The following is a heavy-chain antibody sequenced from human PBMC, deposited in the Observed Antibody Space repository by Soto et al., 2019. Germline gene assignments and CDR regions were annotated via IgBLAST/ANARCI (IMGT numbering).Heavy chain of an antibody. CDR1: GFTFTSYW. CDR3: GRDEVRNGVGV. V-gene: IGHV3-7*01. CDR2: IKGDGSEK. Sequence: LRLSCVASGFTFTSYWMSWVRQAPGKGLEWVANIKGDGSEKRYVDSVKGRLTISRDNAKNSVYLQMNSLRVEDTALYYCGRDEVRNGVGVWGQGTTVTVSS. J-gene: IGHJ6*02.